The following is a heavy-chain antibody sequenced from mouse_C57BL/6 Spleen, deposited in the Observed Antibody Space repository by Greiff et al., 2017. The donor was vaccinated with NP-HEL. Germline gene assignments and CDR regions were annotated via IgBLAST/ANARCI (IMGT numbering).Heavy chain of an antibody. CDR3: ARSDYYGSSYEAMDY. Sequence: VQLQQSGPELVKPGASVKISCKASGYAFSSSWMNWVKQRPGKGLEWIGRIYPGDGDTNYNGKFKGKATLTADKSSSTAYMQLSSLTSEDSAVYFCARSDYYGSSYEAMDYWGQGTSVTVSS. V-gene: IGHV1-82*01. CDR1: GYAFSSSW. J-gene: IGHJ4*01. CDR2: IYPGDGDT. D-gene: IGHD1-1*01.